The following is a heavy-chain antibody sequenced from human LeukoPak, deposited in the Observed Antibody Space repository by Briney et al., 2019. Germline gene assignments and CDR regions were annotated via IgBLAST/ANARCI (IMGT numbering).Heavy chain of an antibody. D-gene: IGHD2/OR15-2a*01. CDR2: IWYDGSNK. CDR3: AREGPRGNSQFDY. V-gene: IGHV3-33*08. J-gene: IGHJ4*02. Sequence: GGSLRLSCATSGFTFSSYGMHWVRQAPGKGLEWVALIWYDGSNKYYADSVKGRLTISRDNSKNTLYLQMNSLRAEDTAVYYCAREGPRGNSQFDYWGQGTLVTVSS. CDR1: GFTFSSYG.